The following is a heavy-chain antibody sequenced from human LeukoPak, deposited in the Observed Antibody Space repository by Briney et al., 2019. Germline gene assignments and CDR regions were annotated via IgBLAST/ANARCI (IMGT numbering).Heavy chain of an antibody. CDR1: GGSISSSSSY. CDR3: ARRIYCSNGVCIVNQWFAP. J-gene: IGHJ5*02. CDR2: IYYSGST. Sequence: SETLSLTCTVSGGSISSSSSYWGWIRQPPGKGLEWIGSIYYSGSTYYNPSLKSRVTISVDTSKNQFSLKLSSVTAADTAVYYCARRIYCSNGVCIVNQWFAPWGQGTLVTVSS. D-gene: IGHD2-8*01. V-gene: IGHV4-39*01.